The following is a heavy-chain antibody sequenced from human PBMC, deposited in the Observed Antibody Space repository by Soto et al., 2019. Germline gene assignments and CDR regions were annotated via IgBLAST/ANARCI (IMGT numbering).Heavy chain of an antibody. CDR2: MNPNSGNT. J-gene: IGHJ1*01. Sequence: QVQLVQSGAEVKKPGASVKVSCKASGYTFTSYDINWVRQATGQGLEWMGCMNPNSGNTGYAQKFQGRVTMTRNTSISTAYMELSSLRSEDTAVYYCAIGDPSYPAEYFQHWGQGTLVTVSS. CDR3: AIGDPSYPAEYFQH. D-gene: IGHD6-6*01. V-gene: IGHV1-8*01. CDR1: GYTFTSYD.